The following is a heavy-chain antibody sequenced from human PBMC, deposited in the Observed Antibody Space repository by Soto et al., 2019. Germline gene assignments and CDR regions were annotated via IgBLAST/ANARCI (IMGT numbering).Heavy chain of an antibody. D-gene: IGHD3-3*01. CDR2: IYYSGST. CDR1: GGSISSSSYY. CDR3: ASPGPLRFLGLYGMDV. Sequence: PSETLSLTCTVSGGSISSSSYYWGWIRQPPGKGLEWIGSIYYSGSTYYNPSLKSRVTISVDTSKNQFSLKLSSVTAADTAVYYCASPGPLRFLGLYGMDVWGQGTTVTVSS. J-gene: IGHJ6*02. V-gene: IGHV4-39*01.